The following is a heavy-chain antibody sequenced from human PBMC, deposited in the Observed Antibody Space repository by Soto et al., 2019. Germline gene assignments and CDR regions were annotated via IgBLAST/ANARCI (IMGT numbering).Heavy chain of an antibody. D-gene: IGHD6-13*01. J-gene: IGHJ6*02. CDR2: IYYSGHT. Sequence: SETLSLTCTVSGGSITSGDNYWSWIRQPPGKGLEWIGYIYYSGHTYYNPSLKSRLTISVDTSKNHFSLRLSSVTAADTAVYYCARLAPIAAADGMDVWGQGTTVTVSS. V-gene: IGHV4-30-4*01. CDR3: ARLAPIAAADGMDV. CDR1: GGSITSGDNY.